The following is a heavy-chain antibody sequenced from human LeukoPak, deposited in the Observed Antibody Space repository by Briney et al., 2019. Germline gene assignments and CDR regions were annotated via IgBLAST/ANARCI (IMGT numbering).Heavy chain of an antibody. J-gene: IGHJ4*02. CDR2: ISAYNGNT. D-gene: IGHD3-10*01. V-gene: IGHV1-18*01. CDR3: ARDTWLLWFGEFQAFDY. Sequence: ASVKVSCKASGYTFTSYGISWVRQAPGQGLEWMGWISAYNGNTNYAQKLQGRVTMTTDTSKSTAYMELRSLRSDDTAVYYCARDTWLLWFGEFQAFDYWGQGTLVTVSS. CDR1: GYTFTSYG.